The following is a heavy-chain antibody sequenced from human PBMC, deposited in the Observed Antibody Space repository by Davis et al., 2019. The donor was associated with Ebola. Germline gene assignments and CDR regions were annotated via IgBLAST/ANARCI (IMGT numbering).Heavy chain of an antibody. CDR3: ARDLTAVAGTFDY. Sequence: GESLKISCAASGFTFSNHWMHWIRQAPGKGLVWVSRINPDGTTTLYADSVEGRFTISRDNAKNTLFLQMDSLRAEDTAVYYCARDLTAVAGTFDYWGQGTLVTVSS. CDR2: INPDGTTT. V-gene: IGHV3-74*03. D-gene: IGHD6-19*01. J-gene: IGHJ4*02. CDR1: GFTFSNHW.